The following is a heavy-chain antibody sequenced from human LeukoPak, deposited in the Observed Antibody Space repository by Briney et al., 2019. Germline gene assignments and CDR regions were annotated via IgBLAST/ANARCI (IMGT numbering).Heavy chain of an antibody. Sequence: ASVKVSCKASGYTFTSYGISWVRQAPGQGLEWMGWINPNSGGTNYAQKFQGRVTMTRDTSISTAYMELSRLRSDDTAVYYCARAWELLVDYWGQGTLVTVSS. J-gene: IGHJ4*02. CDR3: ARAWELLVDY. CDR2: INPNSGGT. CDR1: GYTFTSYG. D-gene: IGHD1-26*01. V-gene: IGHV1-2*02.